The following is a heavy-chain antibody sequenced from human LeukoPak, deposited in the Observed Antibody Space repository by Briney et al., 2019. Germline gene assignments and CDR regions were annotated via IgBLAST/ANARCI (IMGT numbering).Heavy chain of an antibody. V-gene: IGHV3-30*18. CDR1: GFTFSSYG. J-gene: IGHJ4*02. CDR2: ITYGGSNK. Sequence: GRSLRLSCAASGFTFSSYGMHWVRQAPGKGLEWVAVITYGGSNKYYADSVKGRFTISRDNSKNTLYLQMNSLRAEDTAVYYCAKDSAYGDYAYYFDYWGQGTLVTVSS. CDR3: AKDSAYGDYAYYFDY. D-gene: IGHD4-17*01.